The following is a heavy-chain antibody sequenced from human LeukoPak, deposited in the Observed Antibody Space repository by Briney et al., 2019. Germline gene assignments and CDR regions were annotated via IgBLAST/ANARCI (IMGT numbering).Heavy chain of an antibody. CDR3: RYYDILTGSYQPDY. J-gene: IGHJ4*02. Sequence: GGSLRLSCAASGFTFSGSAMHWVRQASGKGLEWVGRIRSKANNYATAYAASVKGRFTISRDDSKNTAYLQMNGLKTEDTAVYYCRYYDILTGSYQPDYWGQGTLVTVSS. V-gene: IGHV3-73*01. D-gene: IGHD3-9*01. CDR1: GFTFSGSA. CDR2: IRSKANNYAT.